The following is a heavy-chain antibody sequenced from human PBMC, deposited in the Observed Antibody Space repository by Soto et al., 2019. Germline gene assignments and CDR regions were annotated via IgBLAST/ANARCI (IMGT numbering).Heavy chain of an antibody. Sequence: QVQLVESGGGVVQPGRSLRLSCAASGFTFSSYGMHWVRQAPGKGLEWVAVISYDGSNKYYADSVKGRFTISRDNSKNTLYLQMNSLRVEDTAVYYCAKPRGRGVVSIYYFDYWGQGTLVTVSS. D-gene: IGHD3-16*01. CDR1: GFTFSSYG. CDR2: ISYDGSNK. J-gene: IGHJ4*02. CDR3: AKPRGRGVVSIYYFDY. V-gene: IGHV3-30*18.